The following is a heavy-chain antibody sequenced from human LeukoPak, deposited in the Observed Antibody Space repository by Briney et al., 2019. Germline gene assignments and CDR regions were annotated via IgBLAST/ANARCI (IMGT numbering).Heavy chain of an antibody. J-gene: IGHJ6*03. Sequence: GGSLRLSCAASGFTFSSYAMSWVRQAPGKGLEWVSAISGSGGSTYYADSVKGRFTISRDNSKNTLYLQMNSLRAEDTAVYYCARGKSTVGVPFYYYYMDVWGKGTTVTVSS. CDR3: ARGKSTVGVPFYYYYMDV. CDR2: ISGSGGST. D-gene: IGHD4-11*01. V-gene: IGHV3-23*01. CDR1: GFTFSSYA.